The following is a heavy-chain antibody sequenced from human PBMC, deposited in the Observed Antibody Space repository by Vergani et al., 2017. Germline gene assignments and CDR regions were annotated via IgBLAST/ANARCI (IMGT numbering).Heavy chain of an antibody. CDR2: IWYDGSNK. CDR3: ARDNRLDYYYGMDV. V-gene: IGHV3-33*08. Sequence: QVQLVESGGGVVQPGRSLRLSCAASGFTFSSYGMHWVRQAPGKGLEWVAVIWYDGSNKYYAASVKGRFTISRDNSKNTLYLQMNSLRAEDTAVYYCARDNRLDYYYGMDVWGQGTTVTVSS. CDR1: GFTFSSYG. J-gene: IGHJ6*02.